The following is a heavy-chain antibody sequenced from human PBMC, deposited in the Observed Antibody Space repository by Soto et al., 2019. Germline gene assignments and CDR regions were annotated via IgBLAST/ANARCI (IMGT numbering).Heavy chain of an antibody. CDR3: TRDGDYYNSGTYGYFDY. Sequence: LRLSCTTSVFTFGDDAMSWVRQAPGKGLEWVGFIRSKTYGGTREYAASVKGRFTISRDDSKSIAYLQMNSLKTEDTAVYYCTRDGDYYNSGTYGYFDYWGQGTLVTVS. CDR1: VFTFGDDA. CDR2: IRSKTYGGTR. J-gene: IGHJ4*02. D-gene: IGHD3-10*01. V-gene: IGHV3-49*04.